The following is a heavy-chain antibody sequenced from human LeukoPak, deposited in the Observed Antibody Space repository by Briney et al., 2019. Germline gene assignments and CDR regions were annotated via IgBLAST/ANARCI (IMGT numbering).Heavy chain of an antibody. CDR2: IKQDGSEK. Sequence: PGGSLRLSCAASDFTFSTYWMSWVRQAPGKGLQWVANIKQDGSEKYYADSVKGRFTISRDSAKNSLYLQMNSLRAEDTAVYYCARERTAFDFWGQGTLVTVSS. CDR1: DFTFSTYW. V-gene: IGHV3-7*01. J-gene: IGHJ4*02. CDR3: ARERTAFDF.